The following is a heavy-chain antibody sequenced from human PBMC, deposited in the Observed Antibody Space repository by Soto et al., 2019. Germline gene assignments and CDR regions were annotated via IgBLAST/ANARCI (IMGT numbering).Heavy chain of an antibody. CDR1: GYSFVGYY. V-gene: IGHV1-2*02. CDR3: ARKIPEYNFDS. J-gene: IGHJ4*02. Sequence: ASVKVSCKGSGYSFVGYYLHWMRQAPGQGLEWLGWINPTTGGTNYPQKFQGRVTMTRDTSISTAYMELSSLRSDDTAVYFCARKIPEYNFDSWGQGTLVTVSS. CDR2: INPTTGGT. D-gene: IGHD2-21*01.